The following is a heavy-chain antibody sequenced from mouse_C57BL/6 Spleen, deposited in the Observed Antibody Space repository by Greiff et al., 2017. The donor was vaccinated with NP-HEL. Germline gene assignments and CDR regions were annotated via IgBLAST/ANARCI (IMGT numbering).Heavy chain of an antibody. CDR3: TAGVDFDY. D-gene: IGHD4-1*01. CDR2: IRLKSDNYAT. Sequence: EVQLVESGGGLVQPGGSMKLSCVASGFTFSNYWMNWVRQSPEKGLEWVAQIRLKSDNYATHYAESVKGRFTISRDDSKSSVYLQMNNLRAEDTGIYYCTAGVDFDYWGQGTTLTVSS. V-gene: IGHV6-3*01. J-gene: IGHJ2*01. CDR1: GFTFSNYW.